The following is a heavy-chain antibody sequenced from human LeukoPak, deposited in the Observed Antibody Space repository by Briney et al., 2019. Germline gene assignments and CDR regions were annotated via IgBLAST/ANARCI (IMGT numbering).Heavy chain of an antibody. V-gene: IGHV3-23*01. CDR2: ISGSGGST. Sequence: PGGSLRLSCAASGFTFSTYAMSRVRQAPGKGLEWVSAISGSGGSTHYADSVKGRFIISRDNSKNTLYLQGNSLRAEDTAVYYCAKDDGNGYYYSFDCWGQGTLVTVSS. CDR1: GFTFSTYA. J-gene: IGHJ4*02. CDR3: AKDDGNGYYYSFDC. D-gene: IGHD3-22*01.